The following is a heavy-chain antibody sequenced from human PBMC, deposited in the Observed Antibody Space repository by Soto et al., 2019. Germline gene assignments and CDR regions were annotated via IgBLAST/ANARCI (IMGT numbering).Heavy chain of an antibody. CDR2: ISGSGGST. Sequence: GESLKISCAASGFTFSSYAMSWVRQAPGKGLEWVSAISGSGGSTYYADSVKGRFTISRDNSKNTLYLQMNSLRAEDTAVYYCAKDWDEVAGTGEFDYWGQGTLVTVSS. CDR3: AKDWDEVAGTGEFDY. V-gene: IGHV3-23*01. J-gene: IGHJ4*02. CDR1: GFTFSSYA. D-gene: IGHD1-1*01.